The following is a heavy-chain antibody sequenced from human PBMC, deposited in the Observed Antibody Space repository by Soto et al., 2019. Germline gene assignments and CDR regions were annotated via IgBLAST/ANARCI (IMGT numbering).Heavy chain of an antibody. J-gene: IGHJ3*02. D-gene: IGHD5-12*01. CDR3: ARARRDGYNDAFDI. CDR1: GFTFSDYY. V-gene: IGHV3-11*06. Sequence: QVQLVESGGGLVKPGGSLRLSCAASGFTFSDYYMRWIRQAPGKGLAWLSYISTSSTYTNYADSVKGRFTISRDNAKNSLSLQMNSLRAEDTAVYYCARARRDGYNDAFDIWGQGTMVTVSS. CDR2: ISTSSTYT.